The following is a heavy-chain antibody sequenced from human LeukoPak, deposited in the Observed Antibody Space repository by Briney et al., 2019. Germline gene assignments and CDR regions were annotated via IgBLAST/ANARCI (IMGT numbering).Heavy chain of an antibody. Sequence: GGSLRLSCAASGFTISDYYMHWIRQAPGKGLEWVSVIDGSDNTDYADSVKGRFSISRDTSENTLYFQMNSLRVEDTAVYYCGRGGPVAVGAAGGRSDLWGQGTLVTVSS. CDR2: IDGSDNT. CDR3: GRGGPVAVGAAGGRSDL. V-gene: IGHV3-53*01. J-gene: IGHJ4*02. CDR1: GFTISDYY. D-gene: IGHD6-13*01.